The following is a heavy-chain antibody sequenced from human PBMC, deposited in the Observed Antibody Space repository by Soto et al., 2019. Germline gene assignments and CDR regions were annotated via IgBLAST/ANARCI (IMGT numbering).Heavy chain of an antibody. Sequence: EVQLVESGGGLVQPGGSLRLSCAASGFTFSSYSMNWVRQAPGKGLEGVSYISSSSSTIYYADSVKGRFTISRDNAKNSLYLQMNSLRDEDTAVYYCARGGPRRAKDIVVVVAGQYDPFDIWGQGTMVTVSS. CDR3: ARGGPRRAKDIVVVVAGQYDPFDI. CDR1: GFTFSSYS. J-gene: IGHJ3*02. D-gene: IGHD2-15*01. CDR2: ISSSSSTI. V-gene: IGHV3-48*02.